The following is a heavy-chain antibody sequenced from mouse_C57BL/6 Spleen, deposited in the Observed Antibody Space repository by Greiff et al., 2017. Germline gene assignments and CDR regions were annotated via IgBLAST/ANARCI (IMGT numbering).Heavy chain of an antibody. CDR1: GYSFTSYY. CDR3: AREGGAEAMDY. V-gene: IGHV1-66*01. Sequence: VKLQESGPELVKPGASVKISCKASGYSFTSYYIHWVKQRPGQGLEWIGWIYPGSGNTKYNEKFKGKATLTADTSSSTAYMQLSSLTSEDSAVYYCAREGGAEAMDYWGQGTSVTVSS. J-gene: IGHJ4*01. CDR2: IYPGSGNT.